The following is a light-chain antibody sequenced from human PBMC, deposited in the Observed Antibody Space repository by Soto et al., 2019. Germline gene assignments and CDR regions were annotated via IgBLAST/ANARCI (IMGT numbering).Light chain of an antibody. J-gene: IGKJ5*01. CDR2: GAS. Sequence: EIVLTQSPGTLSLSPGERATLSCRARQSVSSNYLAWYQQKPGQAPRLLIYGASSRPTGIPDRFSGSGSGTDFTLTISRLEAEDFAVYYCQHYGSSLSITFGQGTRLEIK. CDR1: QSVSSNY. V-gene: IGKV3-20*01. CDR3: QHYGSSLSIT.